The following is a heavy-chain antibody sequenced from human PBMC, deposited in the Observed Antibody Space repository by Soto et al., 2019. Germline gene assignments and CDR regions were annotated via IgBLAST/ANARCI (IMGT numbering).Heavy chain of an antibody. V-gene: IGHV3-30*03. D-gene: IGHD6-19*01. CDR3: TREWSAVTGTPFDL. CDR1: GFTFSAFG. CDR2: FSYDGHTK. J-gene: IGHJ3*01. Sequence: ESGGGVVQPEKSLRLSCEASGFTFSAFGMHWVRQAPGKGLEWVAGFSYDGHTKYYANPVKGRFSISSDNSRNALYLSMDSLRAEDTAMYYCTREWSAVTGTPFDLWGHGTMVIVSS.